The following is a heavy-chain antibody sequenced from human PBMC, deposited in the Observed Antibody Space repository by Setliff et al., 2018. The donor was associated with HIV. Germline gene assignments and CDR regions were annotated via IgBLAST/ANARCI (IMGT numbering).Heavy chain of an antibody. D-gene: IGHD2-21*01. V-gene: IGHV3-30*03. J-gene: IGHJ4*01. CDR3: ATGIPSDLDY. CDR1: GFTFTNYD. Sequence: PGGSLRLSCAASGFTFTNYDLHWVRQAPGKGLEWVAVTSTDASIRLYADSVRGRFIISRDNSKNILYLQMDGLRNDDTAVYYCATGIPSDLDYWGQGTLVTVSS. CDR2: TSTDASIR.